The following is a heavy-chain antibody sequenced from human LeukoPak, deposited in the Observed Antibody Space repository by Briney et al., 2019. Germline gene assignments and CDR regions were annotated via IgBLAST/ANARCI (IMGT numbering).Heavy chain of an antibody. Sequence: SGGSLSLSCAASGFTVSSNYMSWVRQAPGKGLEWVSVIYSGGSTYYADSVKGRFTISRDNSKNTLYLQMNSLRAEDTAVYYCARHNYGDYAIDYWGQGTLVTVSS. CDR2: IYSGGST. D-gene: IGHD4-17*01. CDR1: GFTVSSNY. CDR3: ARHNYGDYAIDY. J-gene: IGHJ4*02. V-gene: IGHV3-53*01.